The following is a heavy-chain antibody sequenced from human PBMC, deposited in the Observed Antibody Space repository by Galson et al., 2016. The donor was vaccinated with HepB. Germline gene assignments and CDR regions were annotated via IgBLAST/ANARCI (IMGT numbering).Heavy chain of an antibody. CDR1: GYTFTSYY. J-gene: IGHJ4*02. Sequence: SVKVSCKASGYTFTSYYIHWVRQAPGQGLEWMGIIGPSSGRTDYAQKFQGRVTMTRDTSTSTFYMELTSLRSADTALYYCARNLVPSWGGIDYWGQGTLVTVSS. CDR3: ARNLVPSWGGIDY. CDR2: IGPSSGRT. D-gene: IGHD7-27*01. V-gene: IGHV1-46*01.